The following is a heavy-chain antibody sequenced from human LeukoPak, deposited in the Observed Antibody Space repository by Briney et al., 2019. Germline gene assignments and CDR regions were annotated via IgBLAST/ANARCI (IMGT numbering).Heavy chain of an antibody. CDR1: GDSFSNGNYY. V-gene: IGHV4-61*03. CDR3: ARSQNYYGSGDY. Sequence: SETLSLTCTVSGDSFSNGNYYWSWLRQPPGKALEWIGHIYYTGKTYYNPSLEGRVTILVDTSRNHFSVKLSSVTAADTAVYYCARSQNYYGSGDYWSQGTLVTVSS. CDR2: IYYTGKT. J-gene: IGHJ4*02. D-gene: IGHD3-10*01.